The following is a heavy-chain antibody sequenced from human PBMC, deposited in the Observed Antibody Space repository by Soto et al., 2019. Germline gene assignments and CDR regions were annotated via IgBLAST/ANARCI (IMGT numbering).Heavy chain of an antibody. Sequence: SETRSLTCYVRGDCLTGYSWSWLRQPPGKGLEWIGAKNFQGTTNYHPSLRTRVSMSVDTSKSQISLNMSSVTAADTALYFCARTLEGSVRLVEWCSYLRFDPWGPGTLVSVSS. V-gene: IGHV4-34*01. J-gene: IGHJ5*02. CDR2: KNFQGTT. CDR1: GDCLTGYS. CDR3: ARTLEGSVRLVEWCSYLRFDP. D-gene: IGHD3-3*01.